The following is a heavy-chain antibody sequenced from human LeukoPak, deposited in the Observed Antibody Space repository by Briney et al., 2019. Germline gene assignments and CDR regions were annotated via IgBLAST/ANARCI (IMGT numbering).Heavy chain of an antibody. CDR3: AKRGIVIRAVIIIGFHKEAYYFDS. J-gene: IGHJ4*02. CDR1: GITLSNYG. D-gene: IGHD3-10*01. Sequence: GGSLGLSCVVSGITLSNYGMSWVRQAPGKGLEWVSGISERGGSTNYADSVKGRLIISRDTSKNTVYLQMNSLRVEDTAVYFCAKRGIVIRAVIIIGFHKEAYYFDSWGQGILVAVSS. CDR2: ISERGGST. V-gene: IGHV3-23*01.